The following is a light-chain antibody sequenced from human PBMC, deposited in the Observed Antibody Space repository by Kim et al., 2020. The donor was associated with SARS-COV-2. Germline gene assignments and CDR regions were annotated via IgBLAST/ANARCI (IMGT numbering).Light chain of an antibody. CDR3: LSYSGSSARV. CDR1: RSDIGAYNF. CDR2: EVS. V-gene: IGLV2-14*01. J-gene: IGLJ2*01. Sequence: GQPTPHSCPGTRSDIGAYNFVSWDQQQPGKIPKLIIYEVSDRRSGVSDRFPGSEAGSTASLTISGLQTEDEAYYYCLSYSGSSARVFGGGTKLTVL.